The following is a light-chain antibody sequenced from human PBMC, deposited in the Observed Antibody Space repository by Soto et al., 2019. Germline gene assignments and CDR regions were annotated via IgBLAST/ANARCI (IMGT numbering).Light chain of an antibody. Sequence: DIQMTQSPSTLSASVGDRVTITCRASQSISSWLAWYQQKPGKAPKILVNKASSLESGVPSRFSGSGSGTEFTLTISSLQPDDFATYYCQQYNVYYTFGQGTKLKIK. V-gene: IGKV1-5*03. CDR3: QQYNVYYT. CDR2: KAS. CDR1: QSISSW. J-gene: IGKJ2*01.